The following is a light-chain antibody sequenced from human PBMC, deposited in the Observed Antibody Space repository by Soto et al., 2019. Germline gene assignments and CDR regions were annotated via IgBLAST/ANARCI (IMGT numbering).Light chain of an antibody. J-gene: IGKJ1*01. CDR2: AAS. CDR3: QHSTTWT. Sequence: DIQTTQSPSSLSESVGDRVTITCRASQGISTYLNWYQQKPGKAPKLLIYAASSLQSGVPSRFSGSGSETDFSLTISSLQPEDFVTYSCQHSTTWTFGQGTKVDIK. V-gene: IGKV1-39*01. CDR1: QGISTY.